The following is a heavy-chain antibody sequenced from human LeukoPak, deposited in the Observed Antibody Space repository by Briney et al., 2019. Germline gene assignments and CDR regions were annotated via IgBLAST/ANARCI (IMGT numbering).Heavy chain of an antibody. Sequence: GGSLRLSCTASGFRFSDYSMDWVRQAPGKGLEWISYIGIDSGNTKYADSVRGRFTVSADNAKNSLFLQMNSLRVEDTAVYYCARDHNYAFDNWGQGTLVSVSS. D-gene: IGHD1-1*01. J-gene: IGHJ4*02. V-gene: IGHV3-48*04. CDR3: ARDHNYAFDN. CDR2: IGIDSGNT. CDR1: GFRFSDYS.